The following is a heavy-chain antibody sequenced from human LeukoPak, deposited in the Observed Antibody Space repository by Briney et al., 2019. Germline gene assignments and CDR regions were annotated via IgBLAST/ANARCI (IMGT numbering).Heavy chain of an antibody. V-gene: IGHV4-39*07. CDR2: IYYTGTT. CDR3: VREITMTVVVD. CDR1: GGSISSSNYH. J-gene: IGHJ4*02. Sequence: SETLSLTCTVSGGSISSSNYHWGWIRQPPGEGLEWIGSIYYTGTTYYSPSLRSRLTMAVETSKNQFSLKLSSVTAADTAVYYCVREITMTVVVDRGQGTLVTVSS. D-gene: IGHD3-22*01.